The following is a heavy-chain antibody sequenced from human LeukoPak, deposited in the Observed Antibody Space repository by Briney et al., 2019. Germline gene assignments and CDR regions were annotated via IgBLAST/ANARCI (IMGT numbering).Heavy chain of an antibody. CDR3: ARDGAAAGSY. V-gene: IGHV4-61*02. Sequence: SETLSLTCTVSGGSISSGSYYWSWIRQPAGRGLEWIGRIYTSGSTNYNPSLKSRVTISVDTSKNQFSLKLSSVTAADTAVYYCARDGAAAGSYWGQGTLVTVSS. D-gene: IGHD6-13*01. J-gene: IGHJ4*02. CDR2: IYTSGST. CDR1: GGSISSGSYY.